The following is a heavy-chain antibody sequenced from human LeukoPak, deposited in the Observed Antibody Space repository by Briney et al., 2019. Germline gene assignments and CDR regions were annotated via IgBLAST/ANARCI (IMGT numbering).Heavy chain of an antibody. CDR3: ARERLGYSDLQY. D-gene: IGHD1-26*01. CDR1: GFSFSNYW. J-gene: IGHJ4*02. Sequence: PGGSLRLSCTASGFSFSNYWMSWVRQAPGRWLEWVANIKPDGSAKYYVDSVKGRFTISSDNAKNSLYLQMSSLRAGDTAAYYCARERLGYSDLQYWGQGTLVAVSS. CDR2: IKPDGSAK. V-gene: IGHV3-7*05.